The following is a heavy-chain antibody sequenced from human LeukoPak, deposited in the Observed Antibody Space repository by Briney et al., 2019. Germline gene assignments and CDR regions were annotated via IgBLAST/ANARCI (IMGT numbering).Heavy chain of an antibody. CDR1: GYRFPSYG. V-gene: IGHV1-18*01. Sequence: ASVKVSCKASGYRFPSYGITWVRQAPGQGLEWMGWSSAYNGNPKYAQKLQGRITMTTDTSTTTAYMELRSLRSDDTAVYYCARVVITLGGIIGYYDFWGQGTLVTVST. D-gene: IGHD3-16*02. J-gene: IGHJ4*02. CDR2: SSAYNGNP. CDR3: ARVVITLGGIIGYYDF.